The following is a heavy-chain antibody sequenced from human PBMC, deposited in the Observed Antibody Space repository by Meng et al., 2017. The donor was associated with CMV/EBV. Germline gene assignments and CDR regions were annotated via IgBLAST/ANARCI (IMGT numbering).Heavy chain of an antibody. CDR3: ARGMSDFWSGYLDY. D-gene: IGHD3-3*01. CDR2: IHPQSGVT. J-gene: IGHJ4*02. CDR1: GYTFTDHY. Sequence: ASVKVSCKASGYTFTDHYFHWVRQAPGQGLEWMGWIHPQSGVTNYAQKFQARVTLTRDTSINTGYMELSRLTSDDTAVYYCARGMSDFWSGYLDYWGQGTLVTVSS. V-gene: IGHV1-2*02.